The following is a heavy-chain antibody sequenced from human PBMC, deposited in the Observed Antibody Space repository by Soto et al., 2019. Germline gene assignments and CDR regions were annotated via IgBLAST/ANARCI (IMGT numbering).Heavy chain of an antibody. CDR1: GFTFSSYG. D-gene: IGHD5-18*01. V-gene: IGHV3-33*01. J-gene: IGHJ4*02. Sequence: QVQLVESGGGVVQPGRSLRLSCAASGFTFSSYGMHWVRQAPGKGLEWVAVIWYDGSNKYYADSVKGRFTISRDNSKNTLYLQMNSLRAEDTAVYYCARDGVRGGYSYGLFDYWGQGTLVTVSS. CDR3: ARDGVRGGYSYGLFDY. CDR2: IWYDGSNK.